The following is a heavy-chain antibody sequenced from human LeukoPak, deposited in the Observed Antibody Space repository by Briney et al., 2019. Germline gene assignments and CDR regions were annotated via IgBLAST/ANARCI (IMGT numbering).Heavy chain of an antibody. Sequence: QPGGSLRLSCAASGFTFSSYGMHWVRQAPGKGLEWVAFIRYDGSNKYYADSVKGRFTNSRDNSKNTLYLQMNSLRAEDTAVYYCAKDSQLLHHDYYYFDYWGQGTLVTVSS. J-gene: IGHJ4*02. V-gene: IGHV3-30*02. CDR3: AKDSQLLHHDYYYFDY. CDR2: IRYDGSNK. D-gene: IGHD2-2*02. CDR1: GFTFSSYG.